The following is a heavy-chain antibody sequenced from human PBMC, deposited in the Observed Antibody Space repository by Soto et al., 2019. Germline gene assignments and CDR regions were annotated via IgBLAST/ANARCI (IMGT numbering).Heavy chain of an antibody. CDR2: IWYDGSNK. CDR3: AKPWAPYIVVVTAIPS. Sequence: GSLRLSCAASGFTFSSYGMHWVRQAPGKGLEWVAVIWYDGSNKYYADSVKGRFTISRDNSKNTLYLQMNSLRAEDTAVYYCAKPWAPYIVVVTAIPSWGQGT. D-gene: IGHD2-21*02. J-gene: IGHJ4*02. CDR1: GFTFSSYG. V-gene: IGHV3-33*06.